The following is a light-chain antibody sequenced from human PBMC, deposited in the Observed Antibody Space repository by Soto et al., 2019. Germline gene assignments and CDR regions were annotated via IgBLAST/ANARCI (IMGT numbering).Light chain of an antibody. Sequence: QSALTQPPSASESPGQSVTISCTGTSSDVGGYNYVSWYQQHPGKAPKLMIYEVSKRPSGVPDRFSGSKSGNTASLTVSGLHAEDEADYYCSSYAGSNNYVVFGGGTKLTVL. CDR2: EVS. V-gene: IGLV2-8*01. CDR1: SSDVGGYNY. J-gene: IGLJ2*01. CDR3: SSYAGSNNYVV.